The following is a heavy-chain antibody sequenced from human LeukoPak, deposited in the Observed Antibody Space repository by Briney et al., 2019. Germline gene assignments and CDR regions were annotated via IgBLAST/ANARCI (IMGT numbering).Heavy chain of an antibody. CDR3: AEEGERSPFDY. CDR2: IKQDESEK. Sequence: PGGSLRLSCAASGFILSRYWMSWVRQAPGEGREGVANIKQDESEKHYVDSVKGRFTISTDNAKNSLYLQMNSLRAEDTAVYYCAEEGERSPFDYWGQGTLVTVSS. CDR1: GFILSRYW. V-gene: IGHV3-7*01. J-gene: IGHJ4*02.